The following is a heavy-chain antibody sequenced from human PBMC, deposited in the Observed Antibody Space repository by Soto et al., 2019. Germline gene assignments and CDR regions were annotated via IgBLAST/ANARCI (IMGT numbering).Heavy chain of an antibody. CDR3: ASYREDSYGYYYGMDV. Sequence: SVKVSCKASGGTFSSYAISWVRQAPGQGLEWMGGIIPIFGTANYAQKSQGRVTITADESTSTAYMELSSLRSEDTAVYYCASYREDSYGYYYGMDVWGQGTTVTVSS. J-gene: IGHJ6*02. CDR2: IIPIFGTA. V-gene: IGHV1-69*13. D-gene: IGHD5-18*01. CDR1: GGTFSSYA.